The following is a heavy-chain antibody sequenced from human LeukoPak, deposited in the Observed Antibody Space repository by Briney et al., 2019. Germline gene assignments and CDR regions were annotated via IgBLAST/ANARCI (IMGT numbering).Heavy chain of an antibody. Sequence: GASVKVSCKASGYTLNKFGMSWVRQAPGQGLEWLGWINTYNGNTKLGEKFQGRVTMTTDTSTSTVYMELTSLRTDDTAVYFCARDTPQHLKRFDSWGQGNLITVSS. CDR3: ARDTPQHLKRFDS. J-gene: IGHJ4*02. V-gene: IGHV1-18*01. CDR2: INTYNGNT. CDR1: GYTLNKFG. D-gene: IGHD6-13*01.